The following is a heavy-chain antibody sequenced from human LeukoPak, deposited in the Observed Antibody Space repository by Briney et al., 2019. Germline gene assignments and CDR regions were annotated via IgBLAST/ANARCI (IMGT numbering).Heavy chain of an antibody. CDR3: AREEEWYASGTYYKGFAS. J-gene: IGHJ4*02. Sequence: KSGGSLRLSCAASGFTFSNYNMNWVRQAPGKGLEWVSCISTRSTYIYYADSVKGRFPISRDNAKNSLYLQMNSMRAEDTAVYYCAREEEWYASGTYYKGFASWGQGTLVTVSS. CDR2: ISTRSTYI. CDR1: GFTFSNYN. V-gene: IGHV3-21*01. D-gene: IGHD3-10*01.